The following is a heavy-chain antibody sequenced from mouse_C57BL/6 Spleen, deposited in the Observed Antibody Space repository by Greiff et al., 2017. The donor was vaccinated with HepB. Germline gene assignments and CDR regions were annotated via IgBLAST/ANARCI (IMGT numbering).Heavy chain of an antibody. V-gene: IGHV3-6*01. Sequence: EVQVVESGPGLVKPSQSLSLTCSVTGYSITSGYYWNWIRQFPGNKLEWMGYISYDGSNNYNPSLKNRISITRDTSKNQFFLKLNSVTTEDTATYYCARADGYYVMDYWGQGTSVTVSS. CDR1: GYSITSGYY. CDR2: ISYDGSN. D-gene: IGHD2-3*01. CDR3: ARADGYYVMDY. J-gene: IGHJ4*01.